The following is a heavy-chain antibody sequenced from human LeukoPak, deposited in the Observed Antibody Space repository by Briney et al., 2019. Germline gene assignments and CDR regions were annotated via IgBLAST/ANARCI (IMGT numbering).Heavy chain of an antibody. CDR3: ARDRTWELPLIGY. Sequence: GGSLRLSCAASGFTFSSYWMSWVRQAPGKGLEWVANIKQDGSEKYYVDSVKGRFTISRGNAKNSLYLQMNSLRAEDTAVYYCARDRTWELPLIGYWGQGTLVTVSS. J-gene: IGHJ4*02. D-gene: IGHD1-26*01. CDR2: IKQDGSEK. V-gene: IGHV3-7*01. CDR1: GFTFSSYW.